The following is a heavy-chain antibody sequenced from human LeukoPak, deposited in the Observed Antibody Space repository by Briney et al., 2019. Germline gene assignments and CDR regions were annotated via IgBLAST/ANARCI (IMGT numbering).Heavy chain of an antibody. J-gene: IGHJ4*02. CDR1: GGTFSSYA. CDR3: ARYYSGWYYFDY. V-gene: IGHV1-69*13. D-gene: IGHD6-19*01. Sequence: GASVTVSCKASGGTFSSYAISWVRQAPGQGLEWMGGIIPIFGTSNYAQKFQGRVTITADESTSTAYMELSSLRSEDTAVYYCARYYSGWYYFDYWGQGTLVTVSS. CDR2: IIPIFGTS.